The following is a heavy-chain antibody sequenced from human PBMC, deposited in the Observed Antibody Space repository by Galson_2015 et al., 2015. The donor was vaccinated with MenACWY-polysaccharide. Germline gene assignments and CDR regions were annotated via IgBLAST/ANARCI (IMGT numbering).Heavy chain of an antibody. D-gene: IGHD5-24*01. CDR1: GFTFSSYA. CDR3: ECATRHAFDI. J-gene: IGHJ3*02. Sequence: LRLSCAASGFTFSSYAMSWVRQAPGKGLEWVSIISGSGGTTYYADSVKGRFTISRDNSKDTLYLQMNSLRAEDTAVYYCECATRHAFDIWSQGTMVTVSS. V-gene: IGHV3-23*01. CDR2: ISGSGGTT.